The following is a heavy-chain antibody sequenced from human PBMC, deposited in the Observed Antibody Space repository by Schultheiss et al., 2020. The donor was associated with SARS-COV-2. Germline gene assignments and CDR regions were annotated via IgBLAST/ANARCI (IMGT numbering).Heavy chain of an antibody. J-gene: IGHJ3*02. CDR1: GGSISSGGYY. CDR2: IYYSGST. V-gene: IGHV4-31*11. CDR3: ARVPSSGWHDAFDI. Sequence: SETLSLTCAVSGGSISSGGYYWSWIRQPAGKGLEWIGYIYYSGSTYYNPSLKSRVTISVDTSKNQFSLKLSSVTAADTAVYYCARVPSSGWHDAFDIWGQGTMVTVSS. D-gene: IGHD6-19*01.